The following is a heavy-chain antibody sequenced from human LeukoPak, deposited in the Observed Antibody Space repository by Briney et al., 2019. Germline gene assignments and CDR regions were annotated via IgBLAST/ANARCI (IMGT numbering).Heavy chain of an antibody. CDR2: ILKDGSNA. J-gene: IGHJ4*02. Sequence: PGGSLRLSCAASGFTFSSYAMSWVRQAPGKGLDWVSLILKDGSNAFYADSVKGRFTISRDNSGNTLFLQMNSLRAEDTAIYYCARDFHYFFDYCGQGTLVTVSS. CDR3: ARDFHYFFDY. V-gene: IGHV3-30*03. D-gene: IGHD3-9*01. CDR1: GFTFSSYA.